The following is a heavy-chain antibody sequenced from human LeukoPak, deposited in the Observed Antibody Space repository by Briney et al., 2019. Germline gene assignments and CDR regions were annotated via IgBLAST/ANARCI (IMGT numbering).Heavy chain of an antibody. CDR2: IKQDGSEK. V-gene: IGHV3-7*01. D-gene: IGHD1-7*01. CDR1: RFIFTNYW. CDR3: ATSRTFDY. Sequence: GGSLRLSCAASRFIFTNYWIHWVRQAPGKGLEWVANIKQDGSEKYYVDSVKGRFTISRDNAENSLYLQMNSLRAEDTAVYYCATSRTFDYWGQGTLVTVSS. J-gene: IGHJ4*02.